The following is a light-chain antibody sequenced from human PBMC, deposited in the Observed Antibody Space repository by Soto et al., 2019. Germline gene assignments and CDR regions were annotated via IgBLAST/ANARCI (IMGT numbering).Light chain of an antibody. V-gene: IGLV1-40*01. Sequence: QPVLTQPPSLSGAPGQRVTISCTGSSSNIGAGYDVHWYQQLPGTAPKLLIYGNSNRPSGVPDRFSGSKSGTSASLAITGLQAEDEADYYCQSYDSSLSALFGGGTQLTVL. CDR2: GNS. J-gene: IGLJ3*02. CDR1: SSNIGAGYD. CDR3: QSYDSSLSAL.